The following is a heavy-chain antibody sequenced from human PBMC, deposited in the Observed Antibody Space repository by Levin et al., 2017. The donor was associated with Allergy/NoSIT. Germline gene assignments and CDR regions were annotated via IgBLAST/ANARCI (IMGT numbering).Heavy chain of an antibody. D-gene: IGHD4-23*01. CDR3: ARDLDYGGKRGADYYYYYGMDV. V-gene: IGHV3-21*01. CDR1: GFTFSSYS. CDR2: ISSSSSYI. Sequence: GGSLRLSCAASGFTFSSYSMNWVRQAPGKGLEWVSSISSSSSYIYYADSVKGRFTISRDNAKNSLYLQMNSLRAEDTAVYYCARDLDYGGKRGADYYYYYGMDVWGQGTTVTVSS. J-gene: IGHJ6*02.